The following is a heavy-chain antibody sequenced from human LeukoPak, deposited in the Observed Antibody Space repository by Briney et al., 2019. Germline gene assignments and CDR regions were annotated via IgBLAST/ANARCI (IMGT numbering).Heavy chain of an antibody. CDR2: IRGKADGGTP. D-gene: IGHD5-24*01. J-gene: IGHJ4*02. Sequence: SGGSLRLSCTASGLTFSSAWMSWVRQAPGKGLEWLGHIRGKADGGTPDYAAPVKGKFTISGDDSKSTLFLQMDSLQIEDTAVYYCTTARRASSSLDYWGQGTLVTVSS. V-gene: IGHV3-15*01. CDR1: GLTFSSAW. CDR3: TTARRASSSLDY.